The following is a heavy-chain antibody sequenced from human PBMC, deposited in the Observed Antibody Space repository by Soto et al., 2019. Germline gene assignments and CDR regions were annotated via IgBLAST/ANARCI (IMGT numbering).Heavy chain of an antibody. CDR3: AKLATAGHFEH. V-gene: IGHV3-30*18. CDR1: GFPFGIFV. CDR2: ISYEGINK. D-gene: IGHD6-13*01. Sequence: GGSRSLPGAASGFPFGIFVMPWIGQAPGKGLEWGEVISYEGINKYYADSVKGRFTISRDNSKNTLYLQMNSLRPVDTAVYYCAKLATAGHFEHKGPGTQVTL. J-gene: IGHJ4*02.